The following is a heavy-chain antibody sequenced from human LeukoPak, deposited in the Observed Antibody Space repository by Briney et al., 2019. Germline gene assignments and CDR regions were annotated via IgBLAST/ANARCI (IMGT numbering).Heavy chain of an antibody. Sequence: GGSLRLSCAASGFTFSSYAMSWVRQAPGKGLEWVSSISSSGSFVYYADSVTGRCTISRDNAKNSLYLQVSSLRAEDTAVYYCARDSTYYYGMDVWGQGTTVTVSS. J-gene: IGHJ6*02. CDR1: GFTFSSYA. V-gene: IGHV3-21*01. CDR2: ISSSGSFV. CDR3: ARDSTYYYGMDV.